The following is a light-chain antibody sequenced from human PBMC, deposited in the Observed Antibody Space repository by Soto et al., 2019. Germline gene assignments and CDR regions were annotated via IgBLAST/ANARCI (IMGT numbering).Light chain of an antibody. V-gene: IGKV1-12*01. CDR3: QQAHSFPPT. Sequence: DILMTQSPSSVSSSVGDRVTITCRASQDIANYLAWYQQKPGRAPKLLIYAASSLQSGVPSRFSGSGAGTDFTLTISRLQPEDFATYYCQQAHSFPPTFGQGTKLEIK. CDR1: QDIANY. J-gene: IGKJ2*01. CDR2: AAS.